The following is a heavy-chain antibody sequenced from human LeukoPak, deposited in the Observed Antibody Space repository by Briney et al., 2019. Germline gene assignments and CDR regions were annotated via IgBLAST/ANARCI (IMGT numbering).Heavy chain of an antibody. CDR1: GGTFSSYA. Sequence: SVKVSCTASGGTFSSYAISWVRQAPGQGLEWMGGIIPIFGTANYAQKFQGRVTITADESTSTAYMELSSLRSEDTAVYYCARDAGWSATLIGNPAFDIWGQGTMVTVSS. V-gene: IGHV1-69*13. CDR3: ARDAGWSATLIGNPAFDI. D-gene: IGHD2-15*01. J-gene: IGHJ3*02. CDR2: IIPIFGTA.